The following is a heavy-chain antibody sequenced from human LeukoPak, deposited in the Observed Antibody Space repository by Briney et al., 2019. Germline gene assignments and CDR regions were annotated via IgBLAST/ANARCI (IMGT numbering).Heavy chain of an antibody. Sequence: GGSLRLSCAASGFTFSRFTMNWVRQAPGKGLEWVSSITSSSSYIYYADSVKGRFSISRDNAKNSLYLQMKGLRVEDTDVYYCARDAGGRTQREGWFDPWGQGTLVTVSS. J-gene: IGHJ5*02. CDR2: ITSSSSYI. D-gene: IGHD1-26*01. CDR1: GFTFSRFT. CDR3: ARDAGGRTQREGWFDP. V-gene: IGHV3-21*01.